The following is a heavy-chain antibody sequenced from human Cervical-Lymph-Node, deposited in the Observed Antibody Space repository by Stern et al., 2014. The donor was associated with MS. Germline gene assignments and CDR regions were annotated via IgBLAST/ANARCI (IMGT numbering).Heavy chain of an antibody. V-gene: IGHV3-33*01. CDR1: GFTFSYYG. CDR2: IWYDGSNK. D-gene: IGHD4-17*01. CDR3: ARDPYGDHGPFDY. Sequence: DQLVESGGGVVQPGGSLRLSCAASGFTFSYYGMHWVRQAPGKGLGGVAVIWYDGSNKYYADSVKGRFTISRDNSQNTLYLQMNSLRDDDTSVYYCARDPYGDHGPFDYWGQGTLVTVSS. J-gene: IGHJ4*02.